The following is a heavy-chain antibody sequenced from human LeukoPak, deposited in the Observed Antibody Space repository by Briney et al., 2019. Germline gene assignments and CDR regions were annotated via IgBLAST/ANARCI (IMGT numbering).Heavy chain of an antibody. D-gene: IGHD2-15*01. V-gene: IGHV3-74*01. CDR3: AREKVVAAQYYYYGMDV. CDR2: ISNDARVT. Sequence: GGSLRLSCAVSGFTFSTYWMSWVRQAPGKGLEWISYISNDARVTEYADSVKGRFTISRDNAKNTLYLQMSGLRVGDTAVYYCAREKVVAAQYYYYGMDVWGQGTTVTVSS. J-gene: IGHJ6*02. CDR1: GFTFSTYW.